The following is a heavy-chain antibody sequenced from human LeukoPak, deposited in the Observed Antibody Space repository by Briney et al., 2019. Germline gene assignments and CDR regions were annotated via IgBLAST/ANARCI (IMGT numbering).Heavy chain of an antibody. V-gene: IGHV3-30*02. CDR1: GFSISRSA. CDR3: VRGFDYGFHY. J-gene: IGHJ4*02. CDR2: MQNDGSEQ. Sequence: GGSLRLSYAASGFSISRSAMDWVRHAPGKGLEWVAFMQNDGSEQWYADSVRGRVIISRDTSKNTLDLQMNSLRIEDTAIYYCVRGFDYGFHYWGQGTVVSVSS. D-gene: IGHD4-17*01.